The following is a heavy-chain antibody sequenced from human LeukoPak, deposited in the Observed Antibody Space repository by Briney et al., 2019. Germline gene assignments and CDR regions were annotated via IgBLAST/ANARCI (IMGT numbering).Heavy chain of an antibody. Sequence: PSETLSLTCSVSGGSIGGHYWNWIRQPPGKGLEWIGYIYYSGSTNYNPSLKSRVTISVDTSKNQFSLKLSSVTAADTAVYYCARDTGDLWYFDLWGRGTLVTVSS. CDR2: IYYSGST. V-gene: IGHV4-59*11. D-gene: IGHD7-27*01. CDR1: GGSIGGHY. J-gene: IGHJ2*01. CDR3: ARDTGDLWYFDL.